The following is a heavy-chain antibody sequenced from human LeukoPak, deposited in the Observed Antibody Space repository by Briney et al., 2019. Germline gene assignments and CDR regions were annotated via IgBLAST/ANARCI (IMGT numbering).Heavy chain of an antibody. V-gene: IGHV3-74*01. Sequence: GGSLRLSCAASGFTFSHYWMPWVRQAPGKGLVWVSRVKNDGSSTSYADSVKGRFTISRDNAKNTLSLQMNSLRVEDTAVYYCARAAAGYDGFDIWGQGTLVTVSS. J-gene: IGHJ3*02. CDR2: VKNDGSST. CDR1: GFTFSHYW. D-gene: IGHD6-13*01. CDR3: ARAAAGYDGFDI.